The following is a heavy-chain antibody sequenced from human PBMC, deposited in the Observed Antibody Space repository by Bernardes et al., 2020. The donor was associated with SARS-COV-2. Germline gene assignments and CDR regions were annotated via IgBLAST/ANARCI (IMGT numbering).Heavy chain of an antibody. D-gene: IGHD6-6*01. V-gene: IGHV4-39*07. Sequence: SETLSLTCTVSGGSISSSSYYWGWIRQPPGKGLEWIGSIYYSGSTYYNPSLKSRVTISVDTSKNQFSLKLSSVTAADTAVYYCARSPYSSSSRDAFDIWGQGTMVTVSS. CDR1: GGSISSSSYY. J-gene: IGHJ3*02. CDR3: ARSPYSSSSRDAFDI. CDR2: IYYSGST.